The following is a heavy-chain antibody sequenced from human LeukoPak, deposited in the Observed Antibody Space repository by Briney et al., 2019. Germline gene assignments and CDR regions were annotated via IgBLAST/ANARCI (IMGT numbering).Heavy chain of an antibody. CDR3: AGLHYVWGSYRYDAFDI. J-gene: IGHJ3*02. V-gene: IGHV1-2*02. D-gene: IGHD3-16*02. CDR2: INPNSGGT. CDR1: EYTFTRYY. Sequence: ASVKVSCTASEYTFTRYYMHWVRQAPGQGLEWMGWINPNSGGTNYAQKFQGRVTMTRDTSISTAYMELSRLRSDDTAVYYCAGLHYVWGSYRYDAFDIWGQGTMVTVSS.